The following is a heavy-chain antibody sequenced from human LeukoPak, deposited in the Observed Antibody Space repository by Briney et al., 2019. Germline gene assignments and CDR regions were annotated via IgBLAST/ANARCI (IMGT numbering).Heavy chain of an antibody. V-gene: IGHV1-69*13. D-gene: IGHD1-1*01. CDR2: IIPIFGTA. CDR3: AREGYPPSYYYGMDV. J-gene: IGHJ6*02. Sequence: SVKVSCKASGGTFSSYAISWVRQAPGQGLEWMGGIIPIFGTANYARKFQGRVTITADESTSTAYMELSSLRSEDTAVYYCAREGYPPSYYYGMDVWGQGTTVTVSS. CDR1: GGTFSSYA.